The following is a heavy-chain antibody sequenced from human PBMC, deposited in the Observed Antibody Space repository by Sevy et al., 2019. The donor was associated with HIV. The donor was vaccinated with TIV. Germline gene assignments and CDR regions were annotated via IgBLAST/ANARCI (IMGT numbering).Heavy chain of an antibody. J-gene: IGHJ6*02. CDR1: GYTFTSYG. D-gene: IGHD3-3*01. Sequence: AAVTVSCKASGYTFTSYGISWVRQAPRQGLEWMGWISAYNRNTNYAQKLQGRVTMTTDTSTSTAYMELRSLRSDDTAVYYCAREYYDFWSSYSGPWYYYYGMDVWGQGTTVTVSS. CDR3: AREYYDFWSSYSGPWYYYYGMDV. CDR2: ISAYNRNT. V-gene: IGHV1-18*01.